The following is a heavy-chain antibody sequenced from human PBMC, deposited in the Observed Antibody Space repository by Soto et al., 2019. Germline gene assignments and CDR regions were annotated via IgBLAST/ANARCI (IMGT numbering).Heavy chain of an antibody. Sequence: ASVKVSCKASGYTFTSYGISWVRQAPGQGLEWMGWISAYNGNTNYAQKLQGRVTMTTDTSTSTAYMELRSLRSDDTAVYYCARDLRIQLWLFGEGNDAFDIWGQGTMVTVSS. CDR1: GYTFTSYG. D-gene: IGHD5-18*01. V-gene: IGHV1-18*01. CDR3: ARDLRIQLWLFGEGNDAFDI. CDR2: ISAYNGNT. J-gene: IGHJ3*02.